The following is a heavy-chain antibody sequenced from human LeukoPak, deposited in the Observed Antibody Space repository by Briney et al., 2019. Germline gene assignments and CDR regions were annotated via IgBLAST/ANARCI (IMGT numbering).Heavy chain of an antibody. CDR2: IYTSGST. Sequence: SETLSLTCTVSGGSISSYYWSWIRQPPGKGLEWIGYIYTSGSTNYNPSLKSRVTISVDTSKNQFSLKLSSVTAADTAVYYCAISSDRWRFDYWGQGTLVTVSS. CDR1: GGSISSYY. CDR3: AISSDRWRFDY. D-gene: IGHD2-21*02. V-gene: IGHV4-4*09. J-gene: IGHJ4*02.